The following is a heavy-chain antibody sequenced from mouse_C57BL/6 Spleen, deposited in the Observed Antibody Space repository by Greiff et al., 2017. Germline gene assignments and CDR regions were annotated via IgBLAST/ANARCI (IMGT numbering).Heavy chain of an antibody. J-gene: IGHJ3*01. CDR1: GYTFTSYW. V-gene: IGHV1-52*01. CDR2: IDPSDSET. CDR3: ARGDDDAWFAY. Sequence: QVQLQQPGAELVRPGSSVKLSCKASGYTFTSYWMHWVKQRPIQGLEWIGNIDPSDSETHYNQKFKDKDTLTVDKSSSTAYIQLSSLTSEDSAVYYYARGDDDAWFAYWGQGTLVTVSA. D-gene: IGHD2-4*01.